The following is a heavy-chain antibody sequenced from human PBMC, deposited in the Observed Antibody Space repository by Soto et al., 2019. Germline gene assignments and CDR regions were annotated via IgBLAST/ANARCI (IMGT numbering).Heavy chain of an antibody. D-gene: IGHD3-22*01. CDR3: ARASPRYYYDRSGYFDY. CDR1: GGSISSGGYS. J-gene: IGHJ4*02. Sequence: QLQLQESGSGLVKPSQTLSLTCAVSGGSISSGGYSWSWIRQPPGKGLEWIGYIYHSGSTYYNPSLKSRVTISVDRSKNQFSLKLSSVTAADTAVYYCARASPRYYYDRSGYFDYWGQGTLVTVSS. V-gene: IGHV4-30-2*01. CDR2: IYHSGST.